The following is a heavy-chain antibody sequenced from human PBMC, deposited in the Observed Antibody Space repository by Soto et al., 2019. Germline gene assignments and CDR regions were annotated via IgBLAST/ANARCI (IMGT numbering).Heavy chain of an antibody. CDR2: IYHSGST. CDR3: ARGGRHSGYAN. D-gene: IGHD5-12*01. J-gene: IGHJ4*02. V-gene: IGHV4-30-2*01. Sequence: SETLSLTCAVSGGSISSGGYSWSWIRQPPGKGLEWIGYIYHSGSTYYNPSLKSRVTISVDRSKNQFSLKLSSVTAADTAVYYCARGGRHSGYANWGQGTLVTVSS. CDR1: GGSISSGGYS.